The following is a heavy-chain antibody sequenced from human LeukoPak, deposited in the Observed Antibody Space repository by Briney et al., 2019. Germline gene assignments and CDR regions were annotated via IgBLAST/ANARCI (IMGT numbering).Heavy chain of an antibody. CDR1: GFTFSSYW. CDR3: ARDDCSSISCYHNWFDP. D-gene: IGHD2-2*01. V-gene: IGHV3-7*01. Sequence: GGSLRLSCAASGFTFSSYWMSWVSQAPGKGLEWVANIKQDGSEKYYVDSVKGRFTISRDNAKNSLYLQMNSLRAEDTAVYYCARDDCSSISCYHNWFDPWGQGTLVTVSS. J-gene: IGHJ5*02. CDR2: IKQDGSEK.